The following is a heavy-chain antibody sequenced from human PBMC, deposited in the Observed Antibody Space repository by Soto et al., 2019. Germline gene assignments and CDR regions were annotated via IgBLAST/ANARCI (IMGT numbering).Heavy chain of an antibody. CDR1: GESISSSSYY. J-gene: IGHJ4*02. Sequence: SSETLSLTCIVSGESISSSSYYWGWIRQPPGKGLEWIGSIYYSGRTYYKPSFKSRVTISIDTSKNQFSLKPSSVTATDTAVYYCARQRTTVVTQAYFDHWGQGALVTVSS. CDR3: ARQRTTVVTQAYFDH. D-gene: IGHD2-21*02. V-gene: IGHV4-39*01. CDR2: IYYSGRT.